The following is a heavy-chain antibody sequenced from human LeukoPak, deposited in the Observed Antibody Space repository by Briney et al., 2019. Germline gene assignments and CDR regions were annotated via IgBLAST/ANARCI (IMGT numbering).Heavy chain of an antibody. J-gene: IGHJ4*02. CDR1: GYTSANSW. D-gene: IGHD5-12*01. CDR3: ARSGYSGYEGDY. Sequence: GESLKISCRGFGYTSANSWIGWVRQMPGKGLEWMGIIYPADSDTRYSPSFQGQVTISADKSISTAYLQWNSLKASDTAMYYCARSGYSGYEGDYWGQGTLVTVSS. V-gene: IGHV5-51*01. CDR2: IYPADSDT.